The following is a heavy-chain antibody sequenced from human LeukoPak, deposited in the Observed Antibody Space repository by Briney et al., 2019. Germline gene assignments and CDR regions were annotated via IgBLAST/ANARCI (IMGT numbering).Heavy chain of an antibody. V-gene: IGHV1-46*01. J-gene: IGHJ5*02. D-gene: IGHD3-22*01. Sequence: ASVKVSCKASGYTYTSYYMHWVRQAPGQGLEWMGIINPSGGSTSYAQKFQGRVTMTRDTYTSTVYMELSSLRPEDTAVYYCARVGYYHNWFDPWGQGTLVTVSS. CDR2: INPSGGST. CDR3: ARVGYYHNWFDP. CDR1: GYTYTSYY.